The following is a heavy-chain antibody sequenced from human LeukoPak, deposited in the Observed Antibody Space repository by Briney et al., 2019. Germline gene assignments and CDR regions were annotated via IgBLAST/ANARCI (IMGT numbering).Heavy chain of an antibody. D-gene: IGHD3-22*01. CDR1: GGSFSGYY. CDR2: INHSGST. J-gene: IGHJ4*02. CDR3: ARGGYYYDSSGGFDY. V-gene: IGHV4-34*01. Sequence: PSETLSLTCAVYGGSFSGYYWSWIRQPPGKGLEWIGEINHSGSTNYNQSLKSRVTISVDTSKNQFSLKLSSVTAADTAVYYCARGGYYYDSSGGFDYWGQGTLVTVSS.